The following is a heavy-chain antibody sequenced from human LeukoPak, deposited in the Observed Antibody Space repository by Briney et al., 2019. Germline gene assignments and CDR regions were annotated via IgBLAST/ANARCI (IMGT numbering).Heavy chain of an antibody. Sequence: GGSLRLSCAASEFTFSSYSMNWVRQAPGKGLEWVSYITNSGNSKSYADSVKGRFTISRDNTKNTLYLQMNSLRAEDTALYYCAKDQALSLSSSRALDYWGQGTLVTVSS. J-gene: IGHJ4*02. CDR1: EFTFSSYS. D-gene: IGHD2-2*01. V-gene: IGHV3-48*01. CDR2: ITNSGNSK. CDR3: AKDQALSLSSSRALDY.